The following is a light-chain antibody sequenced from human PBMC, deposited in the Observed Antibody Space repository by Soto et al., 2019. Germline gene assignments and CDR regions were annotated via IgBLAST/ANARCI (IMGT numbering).Light chain of an antibody. CDR3: SSYTTSNTLV. V-gene: IGLV2-14*03. CDR1: SSDVGAYNF. Sequence: QSALTQPASVSGSPGQSITISCTGTSSDVGAYNFVSWYQQHPGKAPKLMIYDVTNRPLGVSSRFSGSKSGNTASLAISGLQAEDEADYYCSSYTTSNTLVFGGGTSSPS. CDR2: DVT. J-gene: IGLJ2*01.